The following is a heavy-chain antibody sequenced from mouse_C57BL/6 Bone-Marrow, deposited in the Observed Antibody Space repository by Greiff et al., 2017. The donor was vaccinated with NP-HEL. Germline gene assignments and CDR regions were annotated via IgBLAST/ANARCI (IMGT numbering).Heavy chain of an antibody. CDR2: IYPGDGDT. V-gene: IGHV1-82*01. CDR1: GYAFSSSW. D-gene: IGHD1-1*01. J-gene: IGHJ2*01. Sequence: VQLQESGPELVKPGASVKISCKASGYAFSSSWMNWVKQRPGKGLEWIGRIYPGDGDTNYNGKFKGKATLTADKSSSTAYMQLSSLTSEDSAVYFCARRAFITTVVATKYFDYWGQGTTLTVSS. CDR3: ARRAFITTVVATKYFDY.